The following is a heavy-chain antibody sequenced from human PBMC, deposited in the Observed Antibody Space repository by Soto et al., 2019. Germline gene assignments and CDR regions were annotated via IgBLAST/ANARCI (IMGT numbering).Heavy chain of an antibody. J-gene: IGHJ6*02. CDR1: GYTFTSYG. D-gene: IGHD3-3*01. Sequence: GASVKVSCKASGYTFTSYGISWVRQAPGQGLEWMGWISAYNGNTNYAQKLQGRVTMTTDTSTSTAYMELRSLRSDDTAVYYCARDTGIWSGYDAPYYYYGMDVWGQGTTVTVSS. CDR3: ARDTGIWSGYDAPYYYYGMDV. CDR2: ISAYNGNT. V-gene: IGHV1-18*04.